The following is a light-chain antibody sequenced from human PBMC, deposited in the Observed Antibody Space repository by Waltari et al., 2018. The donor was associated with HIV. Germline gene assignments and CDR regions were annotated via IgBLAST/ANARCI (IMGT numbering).Light chain of an antibody. Sequence: VLTQSPDTLSLSPGEGAVLSCRAGQSVNSNSLAWYQQKPGQAPRLLIFAASSRATGIPDRFSGSGSGTDFTLAISGLKPEDFATYYCQQYGSSPQTFGQGTKLEIK. J-gene: IGKJ2*01. CDR1: QSVNSNS. V-gene: IGKV3-20*01. CDR3: QQYGSSPQT. CDR2: AAS.